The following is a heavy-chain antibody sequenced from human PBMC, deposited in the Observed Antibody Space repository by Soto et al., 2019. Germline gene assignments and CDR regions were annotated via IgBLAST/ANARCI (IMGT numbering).Heavy chain of an antibody. CDR3: ARLQRYYYYMDV. Sequence: SETLSLTCTVSGGSISNYYWSWVRQPPGKGLEWIGYIYHSGSTSYNPSLRSRVTVSLDTSKNHFSLKLSSVTAADTAVYYCARLQRYYYYMDVWGKGTAVTVSS. V-gene: IGHV4-59*08. J-gene: IGHJ6*03. CDR1: GGSISNYY. CDR2: IYHSGST. D-gene: IGHD5-18*01.